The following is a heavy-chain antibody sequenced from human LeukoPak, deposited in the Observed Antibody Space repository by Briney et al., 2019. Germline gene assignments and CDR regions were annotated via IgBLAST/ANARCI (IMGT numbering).Heavy chain of an antibody. CDR3: AKDRVPDSGYDIDY. D-gene: IGHD5-12*01. CDR1: GFTFSGYG. J-gene: IGHJ4*02. V-gene: IGHV3-NL1*01. Sequence: AGGSLRLSCVASGFTFSGYGMYWVRQAPRKGLEWVAGIYGGGGVIKYADSVKGRFTISRDNSENILYLQMDSLRVEDTAMYYCAKDRVPDSGYDIDYWGQGTLVTVSS. CDR2: IYGGGGVI.